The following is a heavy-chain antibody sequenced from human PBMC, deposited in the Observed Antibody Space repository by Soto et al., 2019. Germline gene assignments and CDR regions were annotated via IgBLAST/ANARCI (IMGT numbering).Heavy chain of an antibody. Sequence: VQLVESGGGLVQPGGSLRLSCAASGFTFSAHYMAWVRQAPGKGLEWVGLIKNKANSYTTEYAASVEGRFTISREDSQYSLYLQMNSLQTEDTAVYYCARVSLVGPSGGRYFDYWGQGSQVAVSS. V-gene: IGHV3-72*01. CDR2: IKNKANSYTT. CDR3: ARVSLVGPSGGRYFDY. D-gene: IGHD3-10*01. J-gene: IGHJ4*02. CDR1: GFTFSAHY.